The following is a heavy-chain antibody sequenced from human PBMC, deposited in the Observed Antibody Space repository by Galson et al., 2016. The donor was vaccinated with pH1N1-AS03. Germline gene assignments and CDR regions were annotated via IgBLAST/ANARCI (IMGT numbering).Heavy chain of an antibody. CDR1: GYSFARYW. CDR2: IYPGDSDT. V-gene: IGHV5-51*01. Sequence: SGAEVKKPGESLKISCQGSGYSFARYWIGWVRQMPGKGLEWMGVIYPGDSDTRYSPSFQGLVTISVDKTFNTAYLQWGSLEASDTAMYYCARDAGTDYFDHWGQGTLVTVPS. CDR3: ARDAGTDYFDH. J-gene: IGHJ4*02. D-gene: IGHD6-13*01.